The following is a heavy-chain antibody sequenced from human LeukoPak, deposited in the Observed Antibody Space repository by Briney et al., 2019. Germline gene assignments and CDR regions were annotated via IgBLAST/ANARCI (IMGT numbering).Heavy chain of an antibody. J-gene: IGHJ3*02. D-gene: IGHD1-14*01. CDR3: ARKGTDDYPNDAFDI. CDR2: IYTSGST. CDR1: GGSISSGSYY. Sequence: SETLSLTCTVSGGSISSGSYYWSWIRQPAGKGLEWIGRIYTSGSTNYNPSLKSRVTISVDTSKNQFSLKLSSVTAADTAVYYCARKGTDDYPNDAFDIWGQGTMVTVSS. V-gene: IGHV4-61*02.